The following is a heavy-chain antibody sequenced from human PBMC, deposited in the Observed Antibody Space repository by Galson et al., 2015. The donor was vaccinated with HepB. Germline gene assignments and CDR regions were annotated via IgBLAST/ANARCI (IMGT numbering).Heavy chain of an antibody. CDR3: ARGGHLGALSSFDS. Sequence: QSGAEVKQPGASVKVSCRISGYTFSTYGVSWLRQAPGQGLEWMGWISTYNGNTNYAQKFLDRVSMTTDTSTTTVYMEMRRLRFDDTALYYCARGGHLGALSSFDSWGQGTLVTVSS. V-gene: IGHV1-18*01. D-gene: IGHD3-16*02. J-gene: IGHJ4*02. CDR1: GYTFSTYG. CDR2: ISTYNGNT.